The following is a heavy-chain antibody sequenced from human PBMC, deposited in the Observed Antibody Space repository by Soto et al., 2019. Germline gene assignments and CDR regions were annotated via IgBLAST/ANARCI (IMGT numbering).Heavy chain of an antibody. CDR2: FDPEDGET. CDR3: ATDLRGLLWFGESRSYGMDV. J-gene: IGHJ6*02. V-gene: IGHV1-24*01. Sequence: ASVKVSCKVSGYTLTELSMHWVRQAPGKGLEWMGGFDPEDGETIYAQKFQGRVTMTEDTSTDTAYMELSSLRSEDTAVYHCATDLRGLLWFGESRSYGMDVWGQGTTVTVSS. D-gene: IGHD3-10*01. CDR1: GYTLTELS.